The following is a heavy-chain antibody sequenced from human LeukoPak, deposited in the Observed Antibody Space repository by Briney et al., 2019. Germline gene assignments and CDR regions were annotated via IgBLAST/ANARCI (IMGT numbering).Heavy chain of an antibody. CDR1: RYTLTRYG. D-gene: IGHD1-7*01. V-gene: IGHV1-18*01. CDR3: ARVTGTPKGYYYYMDV. CDR2: ISAYNGNT. J-gene: IGHJ6*03. Sequence: ASVKVSCKASRYTLTRYGICWVRQAPRQGLEWMGWISAYNGNTNYAQKLQGRVTMTTDTSTSTDYMELRSLRSDDAAVYYCARVTGTPKGYYYYMDVWGKGTTVTVSS.